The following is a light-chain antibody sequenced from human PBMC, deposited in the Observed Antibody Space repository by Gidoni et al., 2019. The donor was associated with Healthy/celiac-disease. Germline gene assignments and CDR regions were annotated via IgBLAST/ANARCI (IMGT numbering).Light chain of an antibody. CDR2: AAS. CDR3: QQSYSTPRT. J-gene: IGKJ1*01. CDR1: QSITSY. Sequence: IQMIQSPSSLSASVGDRVTITCRASQSITSYLNWYQQKPGKAPKLLIYAASSLQSGVPSRFSGGGSGTDFTLTISSLQPEDFATYYCQQSYSTPRTFGQGTKVEIK. V-gene: IGKV1-39*01.